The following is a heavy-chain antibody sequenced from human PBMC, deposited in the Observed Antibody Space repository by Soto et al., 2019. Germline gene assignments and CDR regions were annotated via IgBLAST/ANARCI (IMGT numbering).Heavy chain of an antibody. CDR1: GGTFSSYA. V-gene: IGHV1-69*01. CDR2: IIPIFGTA. J-gene: IGHJ3*02. CDR3: ARDFVRSGSYLDDAFDI. Sequence: QVQLVQSGAEVKKPGSSVKVSCKASGGTFSSYAISWVRQAPGQGLEWMGGIIPIFGTANYAQKFQGRVTITADEYRSTAFMELSSMGSEDTAVYYCARDFVRSGSYLDDAFDIWGQGTIVTVSS. D-gene: IGHD1-26*01.